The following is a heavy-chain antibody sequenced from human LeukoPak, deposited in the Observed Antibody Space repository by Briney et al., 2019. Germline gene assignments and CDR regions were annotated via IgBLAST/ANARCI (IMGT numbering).Heavy chain of an antibody. CDR3: ATCSCPPRYYYYYYMDV. V-gene: IGHV4-61*02. CDR2: IYTSGST. CDR1: GGSISSGSYY. J-gene: IGHJ6*03. D-gene: IGHD2-2*01. Sequence: ASETLSLTCTVSGGSISSGSYYWSWIRQPAGKGLEWIGRIYTSGSTSYNPSLKSRVAISVDTSKNQFSLKLSSVTAADTAVYYCATCSCPPRYYYYYYMDVWGKGTTVTVSS.